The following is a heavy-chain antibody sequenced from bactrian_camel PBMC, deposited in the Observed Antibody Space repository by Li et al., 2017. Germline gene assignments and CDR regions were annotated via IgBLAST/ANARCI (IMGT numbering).Heavy chain of an antibody. V-gene: IGHV3S55*01. J-gene: IGHJ4*01. Sequence: HVQLVESGGGSVQAGGSLRLSCVVSGHSRGSNCVGWYRLPPGRAPAEREGIAAIRRSGGGTWYAGSVKGRFTISRDNAKNTLYLQMNSLKPEDTAMYYCTKDRSYGTRNWVQSTRGQGTQVTVS. CDR1: GHSRGSNC. D-gene: IGHD3*01. CDR2: IRRSGGGT. CDR3: TKDRSYGTRNWVQST.